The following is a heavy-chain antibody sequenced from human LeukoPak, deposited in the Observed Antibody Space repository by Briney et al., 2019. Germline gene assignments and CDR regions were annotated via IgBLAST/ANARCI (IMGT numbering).Heavy chain of an antibody. Sequence: GGSPRLSCAASGFTFSSYEMNWVRQAPGKGLEWVSYISASGSAMYYADSVKGRFTISRDNAKNSLYLQMNSLRAEDTAVYYCASGAQSDYWGQGTLVTVSS. V-gene: IGHV3-48*03. CDR1: GFTFSSYE. J-gene: IGHJ4*02. CDR2: ISASGSAM. CDR3: ASGAQSDY. D-gene: IGHD1-26*01.